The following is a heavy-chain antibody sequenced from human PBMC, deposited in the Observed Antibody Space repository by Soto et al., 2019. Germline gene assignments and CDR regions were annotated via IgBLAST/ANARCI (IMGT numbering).Heavy chain of an antibody. Sequence: GGSLRLSCAASGFTFSSYGMHWVRQAPGKGLEWVAVISYDGSNKYYADSVKGRFTISRDNSKNTLYLQMNSLRAEDTAVYYCAKDPYGRYDYVWVEKGGMDVWGQGTTVTVSS. CDR3: AKDPYGRYDYVWVEKGGMDV. V-gene: IGHV3-30*18. D-gene: IGHD3-16*01. CDR2: ISYDGSNK. J-gene: IGHJ6*02. CDR1: GFTFSSYG.